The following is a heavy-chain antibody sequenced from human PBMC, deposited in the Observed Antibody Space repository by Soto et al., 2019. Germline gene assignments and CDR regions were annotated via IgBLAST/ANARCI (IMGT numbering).Heavy chain of an antibody. V-gene: IGHV3-11*01. CDR1: GFRFGDYY. Sequence: QVQLVESGGGLVKPGGSLRLSCAASGFRFGDYYMSWIRQAPGKGLEWVSYISSSAYTIYYAASVEGRFTLSRDNAKNSLFPQKNRLRADHTAVDFWARGPGVSATRGPLDYWGPGNLVTVSS. D-gene: IGHD7-27*01. CDR3: ARGPGVSATRGPLDY. J-gene: IGHJ4*02. CDR2: ISSSAYTI.